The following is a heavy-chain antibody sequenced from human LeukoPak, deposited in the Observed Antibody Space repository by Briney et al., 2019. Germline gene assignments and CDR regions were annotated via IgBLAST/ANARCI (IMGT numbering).Heavy chain of an antibody. V-gene: IGHV3-23*01. CDR1: GFTFSSYA. D-gene: IGHD3-10*01. J-gene: IGHJ4*02. CDR3: AKYSGSGSYAYYFDY. Sequence: GGSLRLSCAASGFTFSSYAMSWVPQAPGQGLEGVSAISGSGGITSYADSVKGRFTIYRDNSKNTLYLHMNSLRAEETAVYYCAKYSGSGSYAYYFDYWGQGTLVTVS. CDR2: ISGSGGIT.